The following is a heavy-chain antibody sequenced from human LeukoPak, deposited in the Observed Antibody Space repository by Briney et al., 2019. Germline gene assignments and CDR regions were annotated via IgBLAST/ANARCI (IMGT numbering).Heavy chain of an antibody. J-gene: IGHJ4*02. CDR2: IYSGGST. CDR1: GFTVSSNY. CDR3: AKDEHSTVTTSDY. V-gene: IGHV3-53*05. Sequence: GGSLRLSCAASGFTVSSNYMSWVRQAPGKGLEWVSVIYSGGSTYYADSVKGRFTISRDNSKNTLYLQMNSLRAEDTAVYYCAKDEHSTVTTSDYWGQGTLVTVSS. D-gene: IGHD4-17*01.